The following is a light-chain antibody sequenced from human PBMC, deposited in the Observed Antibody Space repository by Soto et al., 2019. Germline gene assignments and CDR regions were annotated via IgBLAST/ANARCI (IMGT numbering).Light chain of an antibody. Sequence: DIQMTQSPSSLSASVGDRVTITCRASQSISSYLNWYQQKPGKAPKVLIYAASTLQSGVPSRFSGSCSGTDFTLTISSLQPEDFATYYCQQSYSTPRWTFGLGTKVDIK. V-gene: IGKV1-39*01. CDR1: QSISSY. CDR2: AAS. J-gene: IGKJ1*01. CDR3: QQSYSTPRWT.